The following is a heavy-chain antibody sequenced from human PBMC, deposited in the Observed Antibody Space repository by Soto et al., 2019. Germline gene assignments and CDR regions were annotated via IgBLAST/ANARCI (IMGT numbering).Heavy chain of an antibody. Sequence: SETLSLTCTVSGGSVSSGSYYWSWIRQPPGKGLEWIGYIYYSGSTNYNPSLKSRVTISVDTSKNQFSLKLSSVTAADTAVYYCARSPRRVQGYFQHWGQGTLVTAPQ. V-gene: IGHV4-61*01. CDR2: IYYSGST. J-gene: IGHJ1*01. CDR1: GGSVSSGSYY. CDR3: ARSPRRVQGYFQH.